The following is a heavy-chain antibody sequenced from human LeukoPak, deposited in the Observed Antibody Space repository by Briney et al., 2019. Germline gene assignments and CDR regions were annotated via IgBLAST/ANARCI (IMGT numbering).Heavy chain of an antibody. D-gene: IGHD3-3*01. CDR3: AREANDFWSGPVGY. Sequence: PGGSLRLSCAASGFTFSSYGMQWVRQAPGKGLEWVAVIWYDGSNKYYADSVKGRFTISRDNSKNTLYLQMNSLRAEDTAVYYCAREANDFWSGPVGYWGQGTLVTVSS. CDR1: GFTFSSYG. J-gene: IGHJ4*02. CDR2: IWYDGSNK. V-gene: IGHV3-33*01.